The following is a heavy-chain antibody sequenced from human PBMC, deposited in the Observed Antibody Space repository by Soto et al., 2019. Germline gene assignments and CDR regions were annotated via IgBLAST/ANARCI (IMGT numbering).Heavy chain of an antibody. J-gene: IGHJ5*02. V-gene: IGHV1-69*06. CDR1: GGTFSSYA. Sequence: SVKVSCKASGGTFSSYAISWVRQAPGQGLEWMGGIIPIFGTANYAQKFQGRVTITADKSTSTAYMELSSLRSEDTAVYYCARDWVAARRAYNWFDTWGQGTLVTVSS. CDR2: IIPIFGTA. CDR3: ARDWVAARRAYNWFDT. D-gene: IGHD6-6*01.